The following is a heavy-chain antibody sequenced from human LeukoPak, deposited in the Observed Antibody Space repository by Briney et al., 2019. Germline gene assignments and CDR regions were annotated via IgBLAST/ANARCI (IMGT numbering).Heavy chain of an antibody. J-gene: IGHJ4*02. V-gene: IGHV5-51*01. CDR1: GYSFTSNW. D-gene: IGHD3-3*01. Sequence: GESLKISRKGSGYSFTSNWIGWVRQMPGRGLEWMGIIYPSDSDTRYSPSFQGQVTISADKSINTAYLQWSSLKASDTAMYYCARHKRSLPYDFWGQGTLVTVSS. CDR3: ARHKRSLPYDF. CDR2: IYPSDSDT.